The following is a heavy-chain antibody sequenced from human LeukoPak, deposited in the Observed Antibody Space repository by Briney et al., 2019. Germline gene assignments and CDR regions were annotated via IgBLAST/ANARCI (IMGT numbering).Heavy chain of an antibody. CDR2: IYYSGST. V-gene: IGHV4-59*01. J-gene: IGHJ5*02. CDR1: GGSISSYY. D-gene: IGHD2-15*01. Sequence: SETLSLTCTVSGGSISSYYWSWIRQPPGKGLEWIGYIYYSGSTNYNPSLKSRVTISVDTSKNQFSLKLSSVTAADTAVYYCARASGIYCSGGSCYPTWFDPWGQGTLVTVSS. CDR3: ARASGIYCSGGSCYPTWFDP.